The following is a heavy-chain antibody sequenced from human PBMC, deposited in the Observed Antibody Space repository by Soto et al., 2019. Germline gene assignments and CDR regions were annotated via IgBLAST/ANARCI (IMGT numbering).Heavy chain of an antibody. V-gene: IGHV3-23*01. CDR1: TFTFSTYA. Sequence: EVQLMESGGGLVQPGGSLRLSCAASTFTFSTYAMTWVRQAPGKGLQWVSSIWGSSHSTNYADSVKGRFTISRDNSKNTLYLQVNSLRTEDTATYYCARDPNGDYIGAFDIWGQGIMVTVSS. CDR3: ARDPNGDYIGAFDI. J-gene: IGHJ3*02. D-gene: IGHD4-17*01. CDR2: IWGSSHST.